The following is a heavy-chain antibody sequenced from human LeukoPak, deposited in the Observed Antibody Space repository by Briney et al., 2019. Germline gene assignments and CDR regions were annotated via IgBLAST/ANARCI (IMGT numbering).Heavy chain of an antibody. Sequence: GGSLRLSCAASGFTFSNAWVSWVRQAPGKGLEWVGRIKSKTDGGTTDYAAPVKGRFTISRDDSKNTLYLQMNSLKTEDTAVYYCARLRYSGYDTPISYMDVWGKGTTVTVSS. D-gene: IGHD5-12*01. V-gene: IGHV3-15*01. CDR1: GFTFSNAW. CDR3: ARLRYSGYDTPISYMDV. J-gene: IGHJ6*03. CDR2: IKSKTDGGTT.